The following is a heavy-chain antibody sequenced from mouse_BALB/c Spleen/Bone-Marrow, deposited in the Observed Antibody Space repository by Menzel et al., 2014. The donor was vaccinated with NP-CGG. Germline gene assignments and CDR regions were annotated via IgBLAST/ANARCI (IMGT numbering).Heavy chain of an antibody. CDR3: TTLARNNFDY. V-gene: IGHV1-5*01. D-gene: IGHD3-1*01. CDR1: GYTFSNYC. CDR2: IHPGNSDT. J-gene: IGHJ2*01. Sequence: EVQLQQSGTVLARPGAAVKMSCKASGYTFSNYCMHWIKQRPGQGLEWIGTIHPGNSDTTYNQKFKGKAKLTAVTSTSTAYMELSSLTNEDSAVYYCTTLARNNFDYWGQGTTLTVSS.